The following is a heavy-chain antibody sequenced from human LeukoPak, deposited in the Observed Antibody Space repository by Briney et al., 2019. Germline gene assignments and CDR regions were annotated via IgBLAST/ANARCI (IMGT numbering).Heavy chain of an antibody. Sequence: GGSLRLSCAASGFTFSSHSMNWVRQAPGKGLEWVSSISSSSSYIYYADSVKGRFTISRDNAKNSLYLQMNSLRAEDTAVYYCARVGRSYGGLKAFDIWGQGTMVTVSS. CDR1: GFTFSSHS. J-gene: IGHJ3*02. D-gene: IGHD1-26*01. CDR3: ARVGRSYGGLKAFDI. CDR2: ISSSSSYI. V-gene: IGHV3-21*01.